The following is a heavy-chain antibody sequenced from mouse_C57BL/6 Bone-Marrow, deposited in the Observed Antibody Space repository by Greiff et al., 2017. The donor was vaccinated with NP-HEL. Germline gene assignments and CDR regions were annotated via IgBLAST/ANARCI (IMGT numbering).Heavy chain of an antibody. CDR2: INPNNGDT. Sequence: VQLQQSGPELVKPGASVKISCKTSGYTFTDYYMNWVKQSHGKSLEWIGDINPNNGDTNYNGKFKGKATLTADKSSSTAYMQLSSLTSEDSAVYFCARYYGSSYYFDYWGQGTTLTVSS. V-gene: IGHV1-26*01. D-gene: IGHD1-1*01. CDR1: GYTFTDYY. CDR3: ARYYGSSYYFDY. J-gene: IGHJ2*01.